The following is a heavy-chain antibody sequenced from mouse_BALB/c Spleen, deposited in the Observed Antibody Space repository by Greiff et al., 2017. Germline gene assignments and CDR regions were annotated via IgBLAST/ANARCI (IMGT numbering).Heavy chain of an antibody. CDR2: ISTYYGNT. CDR3: ARGTYGYDGYAMDY. CDR1: SYTFTDYA. Sequence: QVQLKQSGPELVRPGVSVKISCKGSSYTFTDYAMHWVKQSHAKSLEWIGVISTYYGNTNYNQKFKGKATMTVDKSSSTAYMELARLTSEDSAVYYCARGTYGYDGYAMDYWGQGTSVTVSS. V-gene: IGHV1-67*01. J-gene: IGHJ4*01. D-gene: IGHD2-2*01.